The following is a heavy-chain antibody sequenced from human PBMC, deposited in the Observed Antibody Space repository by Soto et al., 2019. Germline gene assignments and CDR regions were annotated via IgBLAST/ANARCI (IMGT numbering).Heavy chain of an antibody. CDR1: GFTFDDYA. Sequence: PGGSLRLSCAASGFTFDDYAMHWVRQAPGKGLEWVSGISWNSGSIGYADSVKGRFTISRDNAKNSLYLQMNSLRAEDTALYYCAKSLAPAAIGGCSYYYGMDVWGQGTTVTVSS. CDR3: AKSLAPAAIGGCSYYYGMDV. J-gene: IGHJ6*02. D-gene: IGHD2-2*02. CDR2: ISWNSGSI. V-gene: IGHV3-9*01.